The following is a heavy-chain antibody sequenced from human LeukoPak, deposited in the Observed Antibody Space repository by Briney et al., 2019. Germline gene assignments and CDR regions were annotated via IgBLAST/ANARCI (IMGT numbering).Heavy chain of an antibody. CDR1: GFAFGKYW. Sequence: GGSLRLSCVASGFAFGKYWMSWVRQAPGKGLEWVANIKLDGSEKSYVDSVKGRFTISRDNTKNSLYLQMNSLRAEDTAVFYCARDQYDTWSRRGNFDSWGQGTLVIVSS. V-gene: IGHV3-7*03. J-gene: IGHJ4*02. D-gene: IGHD3-3*01. CDR2: IKLDGSEK. CDR3: ARDQYDTWSRRGNFDS.